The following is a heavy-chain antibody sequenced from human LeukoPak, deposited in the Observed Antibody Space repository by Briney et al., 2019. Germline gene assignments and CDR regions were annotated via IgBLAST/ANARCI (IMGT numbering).Heavy chain of an antibody. J-gene: IGHJ6*03. V-gene: IGHV3-9*01. CDR2: ISWNSGSI. Sequence: SRSLRLSCAASGFTFDDYAMHWVRQAPGKGLEWVSGISWNSGSIGYADSVKGRFTISRENAKNSLYLQMNSLRAEDTALYYCAKDGPAASDGGGYYYYYMDVWDKGITVTVSS. CDR3: AKDGPAASDGGGYYYYYMDV. D-gene: IGHD2-2*01. CDR1: GFTFDDYA.